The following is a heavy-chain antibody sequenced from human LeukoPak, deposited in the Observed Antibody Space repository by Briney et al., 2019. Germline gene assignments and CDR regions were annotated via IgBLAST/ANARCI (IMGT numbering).Heavy chain of an antibody. CDR2: IKQDGSEK. Sequence: PGGSLRLSCAASGFTFSSYWMSWVRQAPGKGLEWVANIKQDGSEKYYVDSVKGRFTISRDNSKNTLYLQMNSLRAEDTAVYYCAKDSGELAYYFDYWGQGTLVTVSS. J-gene: IGHJ4*02. CDR3: AKDSGELAYYFDY. D-gene: IGHD1-26*01. V-gene: IGHV3-7*03. CDR1: GFTFSSYW.